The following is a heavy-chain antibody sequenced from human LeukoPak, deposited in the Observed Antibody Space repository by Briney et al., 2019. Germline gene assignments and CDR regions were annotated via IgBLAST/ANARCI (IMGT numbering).Heavy chain of an antibody. J-gene: IGHJ4*02. D-gene: IGHD1-26*01. Sequence: HSGGSLRLSCAASGFTFISYAIHWVRQAPGKGLEWVAVISFHGTDSFYADSVKGRFTISRDNAKNSLYLQMNSLRAEDTAVYYCAREGVVGATANHYDYWGLGSLVTVSS. CDR3: AREGVVGATANHYDY. CDR1: GFTFISYA. CDR2: ISFHGTDS. V-gene: IGHV3-30*04.